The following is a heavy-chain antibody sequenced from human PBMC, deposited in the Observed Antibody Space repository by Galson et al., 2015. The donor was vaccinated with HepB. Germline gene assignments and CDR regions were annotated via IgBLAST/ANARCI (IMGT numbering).Heavy chain of an antibody. CDR2: INAGNGNT. J-gene: IGHJ4*02. V-gene: IGHV1-3*01. Sequence: QSGAEVKKPGASVKVSCKASGYTFTSYAMHWVRQAPGQRLEWMGWINAGNGNTKYSQKFQGRVTITRDTSASTAYMELSSLRSEDTAVYHCARLVVRGVYFDYWGQGTLVTVSS. CDR1: GYTFTSYA. CDR3: ARLVVRGVYFDY. D-gene: IGHD3-10*01.